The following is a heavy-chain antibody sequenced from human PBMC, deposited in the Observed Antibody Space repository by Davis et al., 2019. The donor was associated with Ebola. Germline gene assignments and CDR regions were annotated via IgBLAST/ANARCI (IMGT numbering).Heavy chain of an antibody. CDR2: ISSGGGAP. Sequence: GGSLRLSCAASGFTFSTYAMGWVRQAPGKGLEWVSDISSGGGAPYYADSVKGRFTTFRDNPKNTLYLQMNSLIADDTAVYYCAKQRGVGAIDYDYWGRGTVVTVSS. V-gene: IGHV3-23*01. CDR1: GFTFSTYA. J-gene: IGHJ4*02. CDR3: AKQRGVGAIDYDY. D-gene: IGHD1-26*01.